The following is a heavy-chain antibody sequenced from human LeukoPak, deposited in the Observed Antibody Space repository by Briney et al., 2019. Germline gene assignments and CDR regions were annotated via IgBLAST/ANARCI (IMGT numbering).Heavy chain of an antibody. D-gene: IGHD1-26*01. CDR2: ISGGGVST. CDR1: GFTFSSYA. J-gene: IGHJ4*02. CDR3: AKGSEVGATLVDY. Sequence: GGSLRLSCAASGFTFSSYAMSWVRQAPGKGLEWVSTISGGGVSTYYADSVKGRFTISRDNSKNTLYLQMNSLRAEDTAVYYCAKGSEVGATLVDYWGQGTLVTVSS. V-gene: IGHV3-23*01.